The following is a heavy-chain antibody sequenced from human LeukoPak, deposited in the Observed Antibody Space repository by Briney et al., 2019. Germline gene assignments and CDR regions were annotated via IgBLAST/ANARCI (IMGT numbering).Heavy chain of an antibody. CDR3: ARYCSSTSCYTPLIGYYYYGMDV. D-gene: IGHD2-2*02. J-gene: IGHJ6*02. V-gene: IGHV1-8*01. CDR1: GYTFTSYD. CDR2: MNPNSGNT. Sequence: ASVKVSCKASGYTFTSYDINWVRQATGQGLEWMGWMNPNSGNTGYAQKFQGRVTMTRNTSISTAYMELSSLRSEDTAVYCCARYCSSTSCYTPLIGYYYYGMDVWGQGTTVTVSS.